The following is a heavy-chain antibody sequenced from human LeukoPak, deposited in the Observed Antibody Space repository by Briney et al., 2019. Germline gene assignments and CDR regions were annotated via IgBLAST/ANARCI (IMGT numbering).Heavy chain of an antibody. D-gene: IGHD4-17*01. CDR2: INPSGGST. CDR3: ASQTDYGDCEGAFDI. Sequence: ASVKVSCKASGYTFTSYYMHWVRQAPGQGLEWMGIINPSGGSTSYAQKFQGRVTMTRDTSTSTVYMELSSLRSEDTAVYYCASQTDYGDCEGAFDIWGQGTMVTVSS. V-gene: IGHV1-46*03. J-gene: IGHJ3*02. CDR1: GYTFTSYY.